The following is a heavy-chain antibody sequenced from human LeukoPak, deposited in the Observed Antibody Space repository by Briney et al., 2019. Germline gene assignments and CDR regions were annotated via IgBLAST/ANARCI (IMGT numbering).Heavy chain of an antibody. D-gene: IGHD5-12*01. CDR1: GFTFSSYA. CDR3: ASGSRRFDY. V-gene: IGHV3-30-3*01. CDR2: ISYDGSNK. Sequence: GGSLRLSCAASGFTFSSYAMHWVRQAPGKGLEWVAVISYDGSNKYYADSVKGRFTISRDIAKNSLCLQMNSLRAEDTAVYYCASGSRRFDYWGQGTLVTVSS. J-gene: IGHJ4*02.